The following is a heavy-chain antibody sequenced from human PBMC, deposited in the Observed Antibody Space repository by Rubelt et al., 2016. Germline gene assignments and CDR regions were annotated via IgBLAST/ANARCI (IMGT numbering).Heavy chain of an antibody. V-gene: IGHV3-7*01. D-gene: IGHD3-3*01. CDR3: ARDGV. J-gene: IGHJ4*02. CDR1: GFTFSNYW. Sequence: EVQLVESGGGLVQPGGSLRLSCAASGFTFSNYWMSWVRQAPGKGLEWVANIKQDGSEKNYVDSVKGRFTMSRDKAKNSVFLQMDRLRVEDTAVYYCARDGVWGQGTLVTVSA. CDR2: IKQDGSEK.